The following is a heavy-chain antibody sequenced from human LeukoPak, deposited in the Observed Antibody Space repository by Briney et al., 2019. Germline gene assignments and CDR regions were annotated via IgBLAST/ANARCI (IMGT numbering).Heavy chain of an antibody. V-gene: IGHV1-2*02. Sequence: ASVKVSFKASGYTFTGYYLHWVRQAPGQGLEWRVWINTNSGGTNYAQKFQGRVTMTMDTSISTAYMELSRLRSADTAVYYCARDRIQKHRHFDYWGQGTLVTVSS. CDR1: GYTFTGYY. J-gene: IGHJ4*02. CDR2: INTNSGGT. CDR3: ARDRIQKHRHFDY.